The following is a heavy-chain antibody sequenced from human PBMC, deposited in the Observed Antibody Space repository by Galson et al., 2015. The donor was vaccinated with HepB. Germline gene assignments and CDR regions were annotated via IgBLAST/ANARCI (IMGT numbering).Heavy chain of an antibody. V-gene: IGHV3-30-3*01. J-gene: IGHJ5*02. CDR3: ARDRASNYYGSGSHNWFDT. CDR2: ISSDGNNK. D-gene: IGHD3-10*01. Sequence: SLRLSCADSKFTFSSYAMHWVRQAPGKGLEWVAIISSDGNNKYYADSVQGRFTISRDTSKNTLYLQMNSLRAEDTAVYYCARDRASNYYGSGSHNWFDTWGQGTLVTVSS. CDR1: KFTFSSYA.